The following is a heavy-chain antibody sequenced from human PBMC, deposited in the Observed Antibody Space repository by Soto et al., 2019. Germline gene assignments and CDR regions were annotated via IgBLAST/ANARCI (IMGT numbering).Heavy chain of an antibody. CDR3: ARVYRDDDYGDYGWGAYAFDI. CDR1: GYTFTSYG. D-gene: IGHD4-17*01. Sequence: QVQLVQSGAEVKKPGASVKVSCKASGYTFTSYGISWVRQAPGQGLEWMGWISAYNGNTNYAQKLQGRVTMTTDTSTSTAYMELRSLRSDDTAVYYCARVYRDDDYGDYGWGAYAFDIWGQGTMVTVSS. J-gene: IGHJ3*02. V-gene: IGHV1-18*04. CDR2: ISAYNGNT.